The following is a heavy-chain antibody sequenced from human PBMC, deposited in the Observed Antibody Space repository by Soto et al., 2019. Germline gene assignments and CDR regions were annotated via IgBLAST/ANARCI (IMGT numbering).Heavy chain of an antibody. J-gene: IGHJ3*02. CDR2: ISPHNDRT. CDR1: GYNFTSYG. Sequence: ASVKVSCKASGYNFTSYGISWVRQAPGQGLEWMGWISPHNDRTKYARRFQDRVTTTTETPTSTVYMELGSLRSDDTAVYYCARDLYYSSGRYFDHDAFDIWGQGTVVTVSS. V-gene: IGHV1-18*01. D-gene: IGHD6-19*01. CDR3: ARDLYYSSGRYFDHDAFDI.